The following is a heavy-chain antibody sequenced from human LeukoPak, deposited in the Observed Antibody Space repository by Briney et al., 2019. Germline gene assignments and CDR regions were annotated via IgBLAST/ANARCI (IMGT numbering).Heavy chain of an antibody. CDR1: GFTFSSYT. V-gene: IGHV3-7*05. J-gene: IGHJ6*02. CDR2: IKKDGSEK. D-gene: IGHD4-17*01. Sequence: PGGSLRLSCAASGFTFSSYTMSWVRQAPGKGLEWVGNIKKDGSEKYYVDSVKGRFTISRDNAKNSLYLQMNSLRAEDTAVYYCARWVTTSYYGIDVWGQGTTVTVSS. CDR3: ARWVTTSYYGIDV.